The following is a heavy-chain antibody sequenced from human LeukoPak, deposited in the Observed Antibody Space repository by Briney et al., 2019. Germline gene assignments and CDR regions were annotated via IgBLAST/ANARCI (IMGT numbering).Heavy chain of an antibody. CDR2: ISAYNGNT. CDR3: ARDYYYCSSTSCYTVYSYYYYMDV. J-gene: IGHJ6*03. CDR1: GYTVTSYG. D-gene: IGHD2-2*02. V-gene: IGHV1-18*01. Sequence: ASVKVSCKASGYTVTSYGISWVRQAPGQGLEWMGWISAYNGNTNYAQKLQGRVTMTTDTSTSTAYMELRSLRSDDSAVYYCARDYYYCSSTSCYTVYSYYYYMDVWGKGTTVTVSS.